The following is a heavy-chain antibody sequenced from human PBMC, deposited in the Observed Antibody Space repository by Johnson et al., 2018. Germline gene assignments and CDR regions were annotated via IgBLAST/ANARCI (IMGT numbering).Heavy chain of an antibody. J-gene: IGHJ2*01. CDR3: ARDAVQVVTAISPFAGWYFDL. CDR2: TYYRSKWYN. D-gene: IGHD2-21*02. Sequence: QVQLQQSGPGLVKPSQTLSLTCAISGDSVSSNSAAWNWIRQSPSRGLEWLGRTYYRSKWYNDYAVSVKSRITINPDPSKNQFSLQLNPVTPEDTAVYYCARDAVQVVTAISPFAGWYFDLWGRGTLVTVSS. V-gene: IGHV6-1*01. CDR1: GDSVSSNSAA.